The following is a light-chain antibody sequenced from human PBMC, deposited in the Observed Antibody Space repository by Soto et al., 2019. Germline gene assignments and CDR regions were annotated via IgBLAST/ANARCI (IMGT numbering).Light chain of an antibody. CDR2: GAS. J-gene: IGKJ3*01. CDR1: QSVSSSY. CDR3: QQYGSSPRALT. Sequence: EIVLTQSPDTLSLSPGERATLSCRASQSVSSSYLAWYQQKPGQAPRLLIYGASSRATGIPDRFSGSGSGTDFTLTISRLEPEDFAVYYCQQYGSSPRALTFGPGTKVDIK. V-gene: IGKV3-20*01.